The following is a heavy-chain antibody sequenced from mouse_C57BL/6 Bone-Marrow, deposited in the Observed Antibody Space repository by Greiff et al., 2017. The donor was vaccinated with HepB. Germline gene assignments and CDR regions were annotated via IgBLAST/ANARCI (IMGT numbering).Heavy chain of an antibody. CDR3: ASIYYDYDGRYFDV. J-gene: IGHJ1*03. CDR1: GYTFTDYN. Sequence: EVQLQQSGPELVKPGASVKIPCKASGYTFTDYNMDWVKQSHGKSLEWIGDINPNNGGTIYNQKFKGKATLTVDKSSSTAYMELRSLTSEDTAVYYCASIYYDYDGRYFDVWGTGTTVTVSS. V-gene: IGHV1-18*01. D-gene: IGHD2-4*01. CDR2: INPNNGGT.